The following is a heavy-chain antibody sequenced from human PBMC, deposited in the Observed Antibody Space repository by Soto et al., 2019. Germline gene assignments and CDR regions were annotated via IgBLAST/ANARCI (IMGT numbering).Heavy chain of an antibody. CDR3: AKSRVLSGTDY. CDR2: ISYDGSNK. V-gene: IGHV3-30*18. D-gene: IGHD3-3*01. CDR1: GFTFSSYG. J-gene: IGHJ4*02. Sequence: LRLSCAASGFTFSSYGMHWVRQAPGKGLEWVAVISYDGSNKYYADSVKGRFTISRDNSKNTLYLQMNSLRAEDTAVYYCAKSRVLSGTDYWGQGTLVTVSS.